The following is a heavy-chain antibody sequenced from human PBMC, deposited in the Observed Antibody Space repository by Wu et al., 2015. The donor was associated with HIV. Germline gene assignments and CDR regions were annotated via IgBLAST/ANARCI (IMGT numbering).Heavy chain of an antibody. CDR3: AREDDSSPHFKF. D-gene: IGHD3-22*01. J-gene: IGHJ4*02. V-gene: IGHV1-69*11. Sequence: QVQLVQSGSEVMKPGSSVKISCTTSGGTFSPYAHSWLRQAPGHGLEWMGRIIPILDTTKFAQTFQGRVTITADDSTSTTYMELRNLRSQDTAIYYCAREDDSSPHFKFWGQGTSITVSS. CDR2: IIPILDTT. CDR1: GGTFSPYA.